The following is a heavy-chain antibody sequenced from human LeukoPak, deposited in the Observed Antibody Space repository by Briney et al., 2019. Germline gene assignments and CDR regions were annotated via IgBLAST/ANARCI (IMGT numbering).Heavy chain of an antibody. CDR2: IKQDGSEK. Sequence: GGSLRLSCAASGFTVSSNYMSWVRQAPGKGLEWVANIKQDGSEKYYVDSVKGRFTISRDNAKNSLYLQMNSLRAEDTAVYYCAREYSSSWYNWFDPWGQGTLVTVSS. J-gene: IGHJ5*02. D-gene: IGHD6-13*01. CDR3: AREYSSSWYNWFDP. CDR1: GFTVSSNY. V-gene: IGHV3-7*01.